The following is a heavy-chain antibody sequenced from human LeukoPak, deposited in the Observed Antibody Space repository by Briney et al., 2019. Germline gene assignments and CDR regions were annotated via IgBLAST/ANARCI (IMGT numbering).Heavy chain of an antibody. V-gene: IGHV3-13*04. CDR3: ARLGRSLRFFDGNNYAVDV. CDR2: ICTIGDT. CDR1: GFIFSNYG. J-gene: IGHJ6*02. Sequence: GGSLRLSCVASGFIFSNYGMHWVRQATGKGLEWVSAICTIGDTFYPDSLKGRFNISRENAKNSLYLEMNNVRAGDTAVYYCARLGRSLRFFDGNNYAVDVWGPGTTVTVSS. D-gene: IGHD3-9*01.